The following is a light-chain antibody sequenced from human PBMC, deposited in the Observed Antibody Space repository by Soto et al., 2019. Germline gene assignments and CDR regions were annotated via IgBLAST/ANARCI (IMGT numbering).Light chain of an antibody. Sequence: DIQMTQSPSSLSASVGDRVTISCRASQTISTYLHWYQHKPGRAPRLLISDVSTLQSGVPGRFRGSGSGTEFTLTITSLQSDDFATYYCQQYHSYPYTYGQGTKVDIK. J-gene: IGKJ2*01. CDR1: QTISTY. V-gene: IGKV1-17*01. CDR2: DVS. CDR3: QQYHSYPYT.